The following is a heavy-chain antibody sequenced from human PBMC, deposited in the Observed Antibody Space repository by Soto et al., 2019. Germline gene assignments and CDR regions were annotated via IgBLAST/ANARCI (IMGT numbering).Heavy chain of an antibody. D-gene: IGHD4-17*01. J-gene: IGHJ4*02. CDR3: ARDSTVTTTFDY. Sequence: VKVSCKASGGTFSSYAISWVRQAPGQGLEWMGGIIPIFGTANYAQKFQGRVTITADESTSTAYMELSSLRSEDTAVYYCARDSTVTTTFDYWGQGTLVTVSS. CDR1: GGTFSSYA. CDR2: IIPIFGTA. V-gene: IGHV1-69*01.